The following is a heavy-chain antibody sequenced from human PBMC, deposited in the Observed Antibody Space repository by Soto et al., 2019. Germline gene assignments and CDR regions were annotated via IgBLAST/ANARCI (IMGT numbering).Heavy chain of an antibody. J-gene: IGHJ6*02. CDR2: IIQILGTA. V-gene: IGHV1-69*11. D-gene: IGHD2-2*01. Sequence: QVQLVQSGAEVKKPGSSVKVSCKASGGTFSSYAISWVRQAPGQGLEWMGGIIQILGTANYAQKFQGRVTITAEESTSTAYAELSILISEDTAVYYCARHVPAAGYYYGMDVWGQGTTVTVSS. CDR1: GGTFSSYA. CDR3: ARHVPAAGYYYGMDV.